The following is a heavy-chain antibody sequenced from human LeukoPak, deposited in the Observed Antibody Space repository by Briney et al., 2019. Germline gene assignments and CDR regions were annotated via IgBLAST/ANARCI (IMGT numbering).Heavy chain of an antibody. Sequence: GGSLRLSCAVSGFTFSSYSMNWARQAPGKGLEWVSAISGSGGSTYYADSVKGRFTISRDNSKNTLYLQMNSLRAEDTAVYYCAKDHHQAHYYDSSGLFDYWGQGTLVTVSS. V-gene: IGHV3-23*01. CDR2: ISGSGGST. D-gene: IGHD3-22*01. J-gene: IGHJ4*02. CDR1: GFTFSSYS. CDR3: AKDHHQAHYYDSSGLFDY.